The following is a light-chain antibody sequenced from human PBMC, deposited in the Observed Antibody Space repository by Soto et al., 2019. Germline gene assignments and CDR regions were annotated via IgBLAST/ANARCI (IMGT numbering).Light chain of an antibody. CDR3: QHYNSYSEA. CDR1: QTISSW. Sequence: DIQMTLSPSTLSGSVGVRVTITCRASQTISSWLAWYQQKPGKAPKLLIYKASTLKSGVPSRFSGSGSGTEFTLTISSLQPDDFATYYCQHYNSYSEAFGQGTKVDI. V-gene: IGKV1-5*03. J-gene: IGKJ1*01. CDR2: KAS.